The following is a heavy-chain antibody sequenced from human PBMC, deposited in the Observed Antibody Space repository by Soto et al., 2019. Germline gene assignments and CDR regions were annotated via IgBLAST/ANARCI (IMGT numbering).Heavy chain of an antibody. CDR1: GRTFNINADF. D-gene: IGHD1-26*01. CDR2: IDNGGNT. J-gene: IGHJ4*02. CDR3: VKRSLLMAPT. V-gene: IGHV4-39*01. Sequence: LSLTCTVSGRTFNINADFWYLAWIRQPPGKGLEWIGSIDNGGNTHYNAPLKSRVIISADTSKNQFSLSLNSVTAADTAVYYCVKRSLLMAPTRGQGIQLTLSS.